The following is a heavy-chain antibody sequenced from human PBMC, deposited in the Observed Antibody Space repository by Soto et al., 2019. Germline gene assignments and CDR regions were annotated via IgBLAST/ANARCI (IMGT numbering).Heavy chain of an antibody. V-gene: IGHV3-15*01. D-gene: IGHD1-20*01. J-gene: IGHJ4*02. CDR1: GFTFSNAW. CDR3: TTDLESNWNDDY. CDR2: IKSKTDGGTT. Sequence: EVQLVESGGGLVKPGGSLRLSCAASGFTFSNAWMSWVRQAPGKGLEWVGRIKSKTDGGTTDYAAPVKGRFTISRDDSKNPLYLQMNSLKTEDTAVYYCTTDLESNWNDDYGGQGTLVTVSS.